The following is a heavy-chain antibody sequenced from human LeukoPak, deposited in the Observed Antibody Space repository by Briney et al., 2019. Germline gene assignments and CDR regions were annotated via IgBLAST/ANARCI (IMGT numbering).Heavy chain of an antibody. D-gene: IGHD6-13*01. CDR3: ATTLNIATAAYF. CDR2: VQQDGSEK. V-gene: IGHV3-7*01. J-gene: IGHJ4*02. Sequence: GGSLRLSCAASGFTFSSYSMNWVCQAPGKGLEWVANVQQDGSEKYYVDSVKGRFTISRDNARNSLYLQMNSLRAEDTAVYYCATTLNIATAAYFWGQGTLVTVSS. CDR1: GFTFSSYS.